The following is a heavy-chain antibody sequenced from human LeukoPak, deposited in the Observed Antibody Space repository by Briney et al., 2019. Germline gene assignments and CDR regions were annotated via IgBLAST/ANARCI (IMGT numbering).Heavy chain of an antibody. CDR2: INPNSGGT. CDR3: AREENCSGGSCYYY. V-gene: IGHV1-2*06. CDR1: GYTFTGYY. D-gene: IGHD2-15*01. J-gene: IGHJ4*02. Sequence: ASVKVSCKASGYTFTGYYMHWVRQAPGQGLEWMGRINPNSGGTNYAQKFQGRVTMTRDTSISTAYMELSRLTSDDTAVYYCAREENCSGGSCYYYWGQGTLVTVSS.